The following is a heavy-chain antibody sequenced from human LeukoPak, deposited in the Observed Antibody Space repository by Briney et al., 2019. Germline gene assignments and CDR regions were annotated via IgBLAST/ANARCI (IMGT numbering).Heavy chain of an antibody. J-gene: IGHJ4*02. CDR2: ITGSGTST. CDR3: VIWGDYDVLTGYYVPDY. Sequence: GASLRLSCVASGFTFSNYAMIWVRQAPGKGLEWVSAITGSGTSTYYADSLKGRFTISRDNSKNTEVLQMNRLRHEDTAIYYGVIWGDYDVLTGYYVPDYWGQGTLVTVSS. D-gene: IGHD3-9*01. V-gene: IGHV3-23*01. CDR1: GFTFSNYA.